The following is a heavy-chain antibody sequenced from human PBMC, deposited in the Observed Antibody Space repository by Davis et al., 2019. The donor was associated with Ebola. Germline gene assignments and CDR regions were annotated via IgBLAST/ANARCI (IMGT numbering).Heavy chain of an antibody. CDR3: ARELIVIMAAAGTGAGDYYYYGMDV. Sequence: ASVKVSCKASGYTFTGYYMHWVRQAPGQGLEWMGMINPTGGTTSYAQKFQGRVTMTRDTSTSTVYMELSSLRSEDTAVYYCARELIVIMAAAGTGAGDYYYYGMDVWGQGTTVTVSS. CDR2: INPTGGTT. V-gene: IGHV1-46*03. CDR1: GYTFTGYY. D-gene: IGHD6-13*01. J-gene: IGHJ6*02.